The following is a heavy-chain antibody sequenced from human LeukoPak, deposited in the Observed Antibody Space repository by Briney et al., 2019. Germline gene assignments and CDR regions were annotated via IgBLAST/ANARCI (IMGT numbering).Heavy chain of an antibody. J-gene: IGHJ4*02. V-gene: IGHV1-2*06. CDR2: INPNSGGT. CDR3: AREDSTDLTFDY. D-gene: IGHD2/OR15-2a*01. Sequence: ASVKVSCKASGYTFTSYDINWVRQAPGQGLEWMGRINPNSGGTNYAQKFQGRVTMTRDTSISTAYMELSRLRSDDTAVYYCAREDSTDLTFDYWGQGTLVTVSS. CDR1: GYTFTSYD.